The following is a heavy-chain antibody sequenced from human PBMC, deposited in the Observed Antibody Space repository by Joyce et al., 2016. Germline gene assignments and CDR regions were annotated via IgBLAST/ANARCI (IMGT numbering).Heavy chain of an antibody. D-gene: IGHD1-26*01. CDR2: ISWNSVSI. CDR1: GFTFDEYA. V-gene: IGHV3-9*01. Sequence: EVQLVESGGGLVQPGRSLRLSCAASGFTFDEYAMHWVRQVPGKGLEWVSGISWNSVSIGYADSVKGRFTISRDNAKNSLSLQMNSLRAEDTALYYCVKAGGSYPLYYYYGMDVWGQGTTVTVSS. J-gene: IGHJ6*02. CDR3: VKAGGSYPLYYYYGMDV.